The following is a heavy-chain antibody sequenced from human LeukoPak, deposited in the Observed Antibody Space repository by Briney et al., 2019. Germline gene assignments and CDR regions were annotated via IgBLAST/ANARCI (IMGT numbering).Heavy chain of an antibody. CDR3: ASTSRGYSSGWYPLDDYYYGMDV. V-gene: IGHV3-9*01. J-gene: IGHJ6*02. CDR2: ISWNSGNI. D-gene: IGHD6-19*01. Sequence: GGSLRLSCAASGFPFDDYAMQWVRQAPGKGLEGVSGISWNSGNIGYADSVKGRFTISRDNAKNSLYLQMNSLRAEDTALYYCASTSRGYSSGWYPLDDYYYGMDVWGQGTTVTVSS. CDR1: GFPFDDYA.